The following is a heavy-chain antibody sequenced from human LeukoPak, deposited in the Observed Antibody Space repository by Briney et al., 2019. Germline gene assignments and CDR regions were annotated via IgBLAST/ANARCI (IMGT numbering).Heavy chain of an antibody. V-gene: IGHV1-69*01. CDR1: GGTFSSYG. Sequence: SVKVSCKASGGTFSSYGISWARQARGQGLEWMGGIIPIFGTANYAQKFQGRVTITADESTSTAYMELSSLRSEDTAVYYCAREGYRYGYAFDIWGPGTMVTVSS. CDR2: IIPIFGTA. CDR3: AREGYRYGYAFDI. J-gene: IGHJ3*02. D-gene: IGHD5-18*01.